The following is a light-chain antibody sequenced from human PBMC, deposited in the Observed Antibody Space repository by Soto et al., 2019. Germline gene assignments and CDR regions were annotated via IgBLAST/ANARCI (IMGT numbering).Light chain of an antibody. V-gene: IGKV2-28*01. J-gene: IGKJ2*03. CDR3: MQARQAPPMYS. CDR2: LGS. Sequence: DIVMTQSPLSLPVTPGEPASISCRSSQSLLHSNGYNNLDWYLQKPGQSPQHLIYLGSNRASGVPDRFRGSGSGTDVTLKVSRVEAEDVGVYYCMQARQAPPMYSFGQGTKREI. CDR1: QSLLHSNGYNN.